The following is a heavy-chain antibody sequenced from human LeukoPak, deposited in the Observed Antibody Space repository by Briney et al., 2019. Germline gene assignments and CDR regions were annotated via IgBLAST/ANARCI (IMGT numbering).Heavy chain of an antibody. V-gene: IGHV4-61*01. J-gene: IGHJ5*02. CDR1: GGSVSSGSYY. CDR3: ARGPYSSSWYKNWFDP. CDR2: IYYSGST. Sequence: SETLSLTCTVSGGSVSSGSYYWSRIRQPPGKGLEWIGYIYYSGSTNYNPSLKSRVTISVDTSKNQFSLQLNSVTPEDTAVYYCARGPYSSSWYKNWFDPWGQGTLVTVSS. D-gene: IGHD6-13*01.